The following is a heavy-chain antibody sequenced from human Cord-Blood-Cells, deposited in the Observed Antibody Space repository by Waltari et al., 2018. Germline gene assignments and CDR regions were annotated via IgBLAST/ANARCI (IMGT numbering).Heavy chain of an antibody. Sequence: EVQLVESGGGLIQPGGSLRLSCAASGFTVSSNYMSWVRQAPGKGLEWVSVIYSGGSTYYADSVKGRFTISRDNSKNTLYLQMNSLRAEDTAVYYCARGGAGEDDGGYFDYWGQGTLVTVSS. J-gene: IGHJ4*02. CDR2: IYSGGST. D-gene: IGHD4-17*01. CDR1: GFTVSSNY. V-gene: IGHV3-53*01. CDR3: ARGGAGEDDGGYFDY.